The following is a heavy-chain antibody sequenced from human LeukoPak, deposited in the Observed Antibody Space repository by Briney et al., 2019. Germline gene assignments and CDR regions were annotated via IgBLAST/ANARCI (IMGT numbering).Heavy chain of an antibody. CDR1: GFTFSSYA. CDR3: ARDIVVVVAATQDDY. Sequence: HPGGSLRLSCASSGFTFSSYAMSWVRQAPGEGLEWVSAISGSGGSTYYADSVKGRFTISRDNSKNTLYLQMNSLRAEDTAVYYCARDIVVVVAATQDDYWGQGTLVTVSS. J-gene: IGHJ4*02. V-gene: IGHV3-23*01. D-gene: IGHD2-15*01. CDR2: ISGSGGST.